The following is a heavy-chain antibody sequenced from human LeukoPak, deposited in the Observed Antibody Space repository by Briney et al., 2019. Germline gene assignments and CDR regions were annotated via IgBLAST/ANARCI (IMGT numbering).Heavy chain of an antibody. J-gene: IGHJ4*02. CDR3: ARELTAGWNYYFDY. Sequence: GRSLRLSCAASGFTFSSYGMHWVRQAPGKGLEWVAVIWYDGSNKYYADSVKGRFTISRDNSRNTLYLQMNSLRAEDTAVYYCARELTAGWNYYFDYWGQGTLVTVSS. CDR1: GFTFSSYG. CDR2: IWYDGSNK. D-gene: IGHD2-21*02. V-gene: IGHV3-33*01.